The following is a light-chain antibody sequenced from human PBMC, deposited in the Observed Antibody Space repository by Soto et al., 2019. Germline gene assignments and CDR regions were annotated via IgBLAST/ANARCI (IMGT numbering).Light chain of an antibody. Sequence: DIQMTQSPSTLSASVGDIVTITCRASQSISSWLAWYQQKPGKAPKLLIYKASSLQSGVPSRFSGSGSGTEFTPTISSLQSEDFAVYYCHHYNNWPRTFGQGTKVDI. J-gene: IGKJ1*01. V-gene: IGKV1-5*03. CDR3: HHYNNWPRT. CDR2: KAS. CDR1: QSISSW.